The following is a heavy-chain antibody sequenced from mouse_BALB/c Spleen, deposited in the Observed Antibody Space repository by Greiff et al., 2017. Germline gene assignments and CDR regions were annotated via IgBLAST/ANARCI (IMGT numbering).Heavy chain of an antibody. D-gene: IGHD2-1*01. V-gene: IGHV5-6-3*01. J-gene: IGHJ4*01. CDR1: GFTFSSYG. Sequence: EVQLQESGGGLVQPGGSLKLSCAASGFTFSSYGMSWVRQTPDKRLELVATINSNGGSTYYPDSVKGRFTISRDNAKNTLYLQMSSLKSEDTAMYYCARRNYGNYYAMDYWGQGTSVTVSS. CDR2: INSNGGST. CDR3: ARRNYGNYYAMDY.